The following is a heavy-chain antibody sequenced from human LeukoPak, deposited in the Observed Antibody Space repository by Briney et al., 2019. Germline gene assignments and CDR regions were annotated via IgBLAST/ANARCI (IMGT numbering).Heavy chain of an antibody. Sequence: GGSLRVSCAASGLTVTSNYMSWMRQAPGKGLVWVSRINTDGGNTTYAESVQGPFTISKDKAQSTVYLEMSSLRAEDTGVYFCSRMAFAYRDYVSSRNGDWGQGTLVTVSS. D-gene: IGHD3-22*01. CDR1: GLTVTSNY. V-gene: IGHV3-74*01. CDR3: SRMAFAYRDYVSSRNGD. J-gene: IGHJ4*02. CDR2: INTDGGNT.